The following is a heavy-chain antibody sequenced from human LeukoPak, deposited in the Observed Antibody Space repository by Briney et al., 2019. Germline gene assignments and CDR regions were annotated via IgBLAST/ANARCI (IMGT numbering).Heavy chain of an antibody. CDR1: GGSISSGGYS. D-gene: IGHD3-22*01. CDR3: ARATYYYDSSGPPLFDY. J-gene: IGHJ4*02. CDR2: IYHSGST. V-gene: IGHV4-30-2*01. Sequence: TSETLSLTCAVSGGSISSGGYSWSWIRQPPGKGLEWIGYIYHSGSTYYNPSLKSRGTISVDRSKNQFSLKLSSVTAADTAVYYCARATYYYDSSGPPLFDYWGQGTLVTVSS.